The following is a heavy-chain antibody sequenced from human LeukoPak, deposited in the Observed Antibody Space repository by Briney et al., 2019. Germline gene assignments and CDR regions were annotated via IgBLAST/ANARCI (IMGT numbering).Heavy chain of an antibody. Sequence: ASVKVSCKASGGTFSSYAISWVRQAPGQGLEWMGRIIPIFGTANYAQKFQGRVTITADKSTSTAYMELSSLRSEDTAVYYCARDLRYYDSSGYLPWGQGTLVTVSS. CDR1: GGTFSSYA. CDR3: ARDLRYYDSSGYLP. V-gene: IGHV1-69*06. J-gene: IGHJ5*02. D-gene: IGHD3-22*01. CDR2: IIPIFGTA.